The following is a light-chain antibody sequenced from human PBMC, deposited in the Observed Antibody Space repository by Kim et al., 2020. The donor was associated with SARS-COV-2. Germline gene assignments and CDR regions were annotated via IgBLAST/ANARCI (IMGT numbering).Light chain of an antibody. V-gene: IGLV3-19*01. Sequence: AWGETVRITCQEDSLRRFYASWYQQKPGQAPVLVIYGKNNRPSGIPDRFSGSSSGNTASLTITGAQAEDEADYYCNSRDSSGNHYVFGTGTKVTVL. CDR2: GKN. J-gene: IGLJ1*01. CDR3: NSRDSSGNHYV. CDR1: SLRRFY.